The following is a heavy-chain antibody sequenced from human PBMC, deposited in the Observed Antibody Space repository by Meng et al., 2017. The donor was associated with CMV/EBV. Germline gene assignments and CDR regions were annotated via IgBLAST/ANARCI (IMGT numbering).Heavy chain of an antibody. V-gene: IGHV3-21*01. D-gene: IGHD3-3*01. CDR2: ISSSSNYN. CDR1: GFIGSNCI. Sequence: EVQVVASGGGLVTGGVSLSLLCAACGFIGSNCIMSWDPPARGEGVGWGDTISSSSNYNSYPHSVNSRSIISSDNANNSQFLQMNGLSADVTAVYCCESSDFEGFSKGFDYWGQGTLVTVSS. CDR3: ESSDFEGFSKGFDY. J-gene: IGHJ4*02.